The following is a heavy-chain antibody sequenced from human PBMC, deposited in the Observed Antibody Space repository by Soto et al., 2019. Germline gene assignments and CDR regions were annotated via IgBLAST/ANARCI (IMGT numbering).Heavy chain of an antibody. CDR1: GGSISSSSYY. J-gene: IGHJ4*02. Sequence: QLQLQESGPGLVKPSETLSLTCTVSGGSISSSSYYWGWIRQPPGKGLEWIGSIYYSGSTYYNPSLKSRVTISVDTSKNQFSLKLSSVTAADTAVYYCARLIQEWTAFDYWGQGTLVTVSS. CDR3: ARLIQEWTAFDY. V-gene: IGHV4-39*01. CDR2: IYYSGST. D-gene: IGHD3-3*01.